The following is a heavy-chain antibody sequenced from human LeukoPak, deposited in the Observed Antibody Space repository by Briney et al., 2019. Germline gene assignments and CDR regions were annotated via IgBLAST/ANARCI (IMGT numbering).Heavy chain of an antibody. CDR3: ARAPGTGKPFDY. CDR2: INHSGST. V-gene: IGHV4-34*01. CDR1: GGSFSGYY. Sequence: SETLSLTCAVYGGSFSGYYWSWIRQPPGKGLEWIGEINHSGSTNYNPSLKSRVTISVDTSKNQFSLKLSSVTAADTAVYYCARAPGTGKPFDYWGQGTLVTVSS. J-gene: IGHJ4*02. D-gene: IGHD1-14*01.